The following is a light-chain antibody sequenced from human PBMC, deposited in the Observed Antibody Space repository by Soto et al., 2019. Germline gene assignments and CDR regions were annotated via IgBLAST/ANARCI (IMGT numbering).Light chain of an antibody. CDR1: KLGDKY. V-gene: IGLV3-1*01. J-gene: IGLJ1*01. Sequence: SYDLTQPPSVSVSPGQTASITCSGDKLGDKYASWYQQRPGQSPVLVIYQNNIRPSGIPDRFSGSNSGNTATLTISGTQAMDEADYYCQAWDSTTGVFGSGTKVTVL. CDR2: QNN. CDR3: QAWDSTTGV.